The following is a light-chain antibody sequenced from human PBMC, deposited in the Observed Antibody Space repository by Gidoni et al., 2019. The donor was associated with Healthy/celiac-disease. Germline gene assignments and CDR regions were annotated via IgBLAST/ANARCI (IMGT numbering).Light chain of an antibody. CDR3: CSYEGSYTLV. V-gene: IGLV2-11*01. CDR1: SSDVGGYNY. CDR2: DVS. Sequence: QSALTHPRSVSGSPGHSVTISCTGTSSDVGGYNYFSWYQQHPGKAPKLMIYDVSKRPSGVPDRFAGSKSGKTASLTISGLQAEEEADYYCCSYEGSYTLVFGGGTKLTVL. J-gene: IGLJ3*02.